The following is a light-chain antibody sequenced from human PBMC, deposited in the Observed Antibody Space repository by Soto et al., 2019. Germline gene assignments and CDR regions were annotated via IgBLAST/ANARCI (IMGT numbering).Light chain of an antibody. CDR2: DAS. CDR1: QSVSSY. Sequence: EIVLTQSPATLSLSPGERATLSCRASQSVSSYLAWYQQKPGQAPRLLIYDASNRATGIPARFSGSGSGTDLTLTISRLEPEDFAVYYCQQYSSSRTFGQGTKVDIK. CDR3: QQYSSSRT. J-gene: IGKJ1*01. V-gene: IGKV3-11*01.